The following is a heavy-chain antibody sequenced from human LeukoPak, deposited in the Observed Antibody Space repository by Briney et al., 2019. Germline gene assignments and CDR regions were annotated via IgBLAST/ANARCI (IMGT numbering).Heavy chain of an antibody. CDR1: GFTFDDYA. CDR3: AKGGYYDSSGYYLQDY. V-gene: IGHV3-9*01. D-gene: IGHD3-22*01. J-gene: IGHJ4*02. CDR2: ISWNSGSI. Sequence: PGRSLRLSCAASGFTFDDYAMHWVRQAPGKGLEWVSGISWNSGSIGYADSVKGRFTISRDNAKNSLYLQMNSLRAEDTALYYCAKGGYYDSSGYYLQDYWGQGTLVTVSS.